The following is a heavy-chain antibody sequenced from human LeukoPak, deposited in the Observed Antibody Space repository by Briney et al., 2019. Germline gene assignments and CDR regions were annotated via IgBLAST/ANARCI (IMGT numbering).Heavy chain of an antibody. V-gene: IGHV4-59*02. CDR2: INYSGST. J-gene: IGHJ4*02. D-gene: IGHD6-19*01. Sequence: ASETLSLTCSVSGGSVSSYYWSWIRQPPGKGLEWIGSINYSGSTYYTPSLKSRVTISVDTSKNQFSLKLSSVTAADTAVYYCARETSSGWTHDYWGQGTLVIVSS. CDR3: ARETSSGWTHDY. CDR1: GGSVSSYY.